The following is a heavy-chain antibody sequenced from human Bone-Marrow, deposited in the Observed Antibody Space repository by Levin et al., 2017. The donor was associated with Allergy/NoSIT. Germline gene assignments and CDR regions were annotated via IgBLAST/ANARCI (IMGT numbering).Heavy chain of an antibody. V-gene: IGHV3-23*01. CDR3: AREKGGTRGWYTVDY. D-gene: IGHD6-19*01. J-gene: IGHJ4*02. CDR2: IRGSGERT. CDR1: GFTFTSYA. Sequence: GGSLRLSCAATGFTFTSYAITWVRQAPGKGLEWISAIRGSGERTYYADSVEGRFTVSRDNSKDTVYLQMNSLRGEDTAVYFCAREKGGTRGWYTVDYWGQGALVIVSP.